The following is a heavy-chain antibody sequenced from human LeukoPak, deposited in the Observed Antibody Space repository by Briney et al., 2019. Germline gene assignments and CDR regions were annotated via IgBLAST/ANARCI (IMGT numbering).Heavy chain of an antibody. CDR2: FCTTCCNT. V-gene: IGHV3-23*01. D-gene: IGHD5-24*01. J-gene: IGHJ5*02. CDR3: ARVEGGRGGVPDL. Sequence: GWSLSLSCASSGFTPRIYTMTWVRQTQAKGLEGVAAFCTTCCNTYYADSVNDRFTIHRDNSKNTLYLQMSSLRDEDTAIYYCARVEGGRGGVPDLWGEGTLVPVSS. CDR1: GFTPRIYT.